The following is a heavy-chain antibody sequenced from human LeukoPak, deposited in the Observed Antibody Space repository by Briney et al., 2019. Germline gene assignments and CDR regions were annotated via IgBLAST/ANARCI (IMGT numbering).Heavy chain of an antibody. Sequence: GGSLRLSCAASGFTVSSNYMSWVRQAPGKGLEWVSVIYSGGSTYYADSVKGRFTISRDNSQNTLSLQMNSLRAEDTAVYYCVRKNQDFNAAFDIWGQGTVVTVSS. D-gene: IGHD1-14*01. CDR3: VRKNQDFNAAFDI. CDR2: IYSGGST. CDR1: GFTVSSNY. V-gene: IGHV3-53*01. J-gene: IGHJ3*02.